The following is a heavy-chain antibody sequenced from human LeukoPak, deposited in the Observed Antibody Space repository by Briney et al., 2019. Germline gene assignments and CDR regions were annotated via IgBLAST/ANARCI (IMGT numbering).Heavy chain of an antibody. CDR2: ISAYSGDT. V-gene: IGHV1-18*01. CDR3: ARGTYCGGDCYLNIDY. CDR1: GYTFTNYG. Sequence: GTSVKVSCKASGYTFTNYGISWVRQAPGQGLEWMGWISAYSGDTNYAQNLQGRVTMTTDASTSTAYMELRSLKSDDTAVYYCARGTYCGGDCYLNIDYWGQGTLVTVSS. J-gene: IGHJ4*02. D-gene: IGHD2-21*02.